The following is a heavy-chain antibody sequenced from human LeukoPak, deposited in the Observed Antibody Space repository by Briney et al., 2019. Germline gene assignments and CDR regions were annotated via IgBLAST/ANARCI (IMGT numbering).Heavy chain of an antibody. CDR1: GGSISSSSYY. CDR3: ARAIPGSRGYYYYMDV. D-gene: IGHD1-14*01. CDR2: IYYSGST. Sequence: SETLSLTCTVSGGSISSSSYYWGWIRQPPGKGLEWIGSIYYSGSTYYNPSLKSRVTISVDTSKNQFSLKLSSVTAADTAVYYCARAIPGSRGYYYYMDVWGKGTTVTVSS. J-gene: IGHJ6*03. V-gene: IGHV4-39*07.